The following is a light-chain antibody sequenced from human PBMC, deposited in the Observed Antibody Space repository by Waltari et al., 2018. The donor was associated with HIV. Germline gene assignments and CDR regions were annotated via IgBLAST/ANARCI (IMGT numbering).Light chain of an antibody. CDR1: KLGDKY. Sequence: SNELTQPPSVSVSPGQTASITCSGDKLGDKYACWYQQKPGQSPVLVIDQDNKRPSGIPERFSGSNSGNTATLTISGTQAMDEADYYCQAWDSSTAVFGGGTKLTVL. CDR3: QAWDSSTAV. J-gene: IGLJ3*02. CDR2: QDN. V-gene: IGLV3-1*01.